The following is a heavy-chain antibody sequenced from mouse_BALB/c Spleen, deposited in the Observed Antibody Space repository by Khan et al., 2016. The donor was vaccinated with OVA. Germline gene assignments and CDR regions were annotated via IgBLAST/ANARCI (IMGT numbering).Heavy chain of an antibody. CDR3: ARPYYGSAWFAY. Sequence: QVQLKQSGPGLVAPSQSLSITCTVSGFSLTNYGVHWVRQPPREGLEWLGVIWAGGSTNYNSALMSRLSISKDKSKRQVFLKMNSLQTNDTAMYYCARPYYGSAWFAYWGQGTLVTGSA. CDR2: IWAGGST. V-gene: IGHV2-9*02. CDR1: GFSLTNYG. D-gene: IGHD1-1*01. J-gene: IGHJ3*01.